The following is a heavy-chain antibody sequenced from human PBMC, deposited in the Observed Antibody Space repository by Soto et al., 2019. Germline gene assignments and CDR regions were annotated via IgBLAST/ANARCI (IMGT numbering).Heavy chain of an antibody. CDR1: GGSIGTSAYY. V-gene: IGHV4-39*01. Sequence: PSETLSLTCAVSGGSIGTSAYYWGWIRQAPGKGLEWIGSINHSGNTYLSSSLKDRVTMSVDTSKNSFSLKLRSATAADTGLYYCSRRAPEGFDPWGQGTLVTVSS. J-gene: IGHJ5*02. CDR2: INHSGNT. CDR3: SRRAPEGFDP.